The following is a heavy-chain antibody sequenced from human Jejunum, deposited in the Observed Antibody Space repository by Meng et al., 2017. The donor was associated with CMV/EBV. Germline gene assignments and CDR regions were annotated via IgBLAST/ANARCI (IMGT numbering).Heavy chain of an antibody. J-gene: IGHJ4*02. CDR2: MNPNNGET. V-gene: IGHV1-8*01. Sequence: GYTFTSYDIHWVRQAPGQGLEWMGWMNPNNGETGYAQKFQGRVTMTRDRSTSTAYMELSSLRSEDTAVYYCANWGSSYRLTLFDSWGQGTLVTVSS. CDR1: GYTFTSYD. CDR3: ANWGSSYRLTLFDS. D-gene: IGHD1-26*01.